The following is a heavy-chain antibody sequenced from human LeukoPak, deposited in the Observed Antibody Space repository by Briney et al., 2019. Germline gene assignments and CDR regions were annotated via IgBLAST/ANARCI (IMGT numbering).Heavy chain of an antibody. CDR2: IWDDGNNQ. V-gene: IGHV3-33*06. CDR3: AKDNGSSWLSRGAFDI. Sequence: PGGSLRLSCAASGFTFSNYAMHWVRQPPGKGLEWVAVIWDDGNNQYYSDSVKGRFTISRDNSKNTLYLQMNSLRAEDTAVYYCAKDNGSSWLSRGAFDIWGQGTMVTVSS. J-gene: IGHJ3*02. D-gene: IGHD6-13*01. CDR1: GFTFSNYA.